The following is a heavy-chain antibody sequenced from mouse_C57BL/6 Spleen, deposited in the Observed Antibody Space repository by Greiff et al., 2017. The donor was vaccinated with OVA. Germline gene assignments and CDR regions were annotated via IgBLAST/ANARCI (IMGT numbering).Heavy chain of an antibody. V-gene: IGHV5-4*01. CDR3: ARDRVYYYGSSWYFDV. CDR2: ISDGGSYT. CDR1: GFTFSCYA. Sequence: EVQGVESGGGLVKPGGSLKLSCAASGFTFSCYAMSWVRQTPEKRLEWVATISDGGSYTYYPDNVKGRFTISRDNAKNNLYLQMSHLKSEDTAMYYCARDRVYYYGSSWYFDVWGTGTTVTVSA. J-gene: IGHJ1*03. D-gene: IGHD1-1*01.